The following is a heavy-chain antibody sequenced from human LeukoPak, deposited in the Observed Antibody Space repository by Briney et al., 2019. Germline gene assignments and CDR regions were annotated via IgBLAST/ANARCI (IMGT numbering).Heavy chain of an antibody. Sequence: SETLSLTCTVSNGSLSSHYWSWIRQPPGKGLEWIGLIYSSGYTNYNPSLRSRVTISVDTARNQFSLKLSSATAADTAVYYCARNERRAQKDTYYAYFYYMDVWGKGSTVTVSS. CDR1: NGSLSSHY. J-gene: IGHJ6*03. CDR3: ARNERRAQKDTYYAYFYYMDV. V-gene: IGHV4-59*11. D-gene: IGHD6-25*01. CDR2: IYSSGYT.